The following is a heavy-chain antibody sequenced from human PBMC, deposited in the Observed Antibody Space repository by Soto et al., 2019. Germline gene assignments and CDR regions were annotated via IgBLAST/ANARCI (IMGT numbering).Heavy chain of an antibody. Sequence: GGSLRLSCAASGFTFSTYSMNWVRQAPGKGLEWVSYISSSSSTIFYTDSVKGRITVSRDNAKNSLYLQMNSLRAEDTAFYYCARPTYYYDSSGPPAYWGQGTLVTVS. V-gene: IGHV3-48*01. CDR3: ARPTYYYDSSGPPAY. J-gene: IGHJ4*02. CDR2: ISSSSSTI. CDR1: GFTFSTYS. D-gene: IGHD3-22*01.